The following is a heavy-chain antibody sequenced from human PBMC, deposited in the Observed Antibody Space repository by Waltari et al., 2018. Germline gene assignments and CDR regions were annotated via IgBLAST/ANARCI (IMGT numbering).Heavy chain of an antibody. CDR1: GFTFSSYT. CDR3: AKDSAKGGEDY. Sequence: EVQLLESGGGLVQPGGSLRLSCEASGFTFSSYTMNWVRQAPGKGLEWVSAIHNRGGRTDYSDSVNGRFTISRDNSKNTLYLQMNGLRADDTAIYYCAKDSAKGGEDYWGQGTLVTVSS. J-gene: IGHJ4*02. CDR2: IHNRGGRT. V-gene: IGHV3-23*01. D-gene: IGHD1-26*01.